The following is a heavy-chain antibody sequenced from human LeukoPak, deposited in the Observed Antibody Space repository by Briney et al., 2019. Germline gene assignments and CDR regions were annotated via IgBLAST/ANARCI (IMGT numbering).Heavy chain of an antibody. Sequence: ASVKVSCKASGYTFTGYYMHWVRQAPGQGLEWMGWINPNSGGTNYAQKFQGRVTMTRDTSIITAYMELSRLRSDDTAVYYCARPYYYDRGVSFGAFDIWGQGTMVTVSS. CDR1: GYTFTGYY. CDR3: ARPYYYDRGVSFGAFDI. CDR2: INPNSGGT. J-gene: IGHJ3*02. V-gene: IGHV1-2*02. D-gene: IGHD3-22*01.